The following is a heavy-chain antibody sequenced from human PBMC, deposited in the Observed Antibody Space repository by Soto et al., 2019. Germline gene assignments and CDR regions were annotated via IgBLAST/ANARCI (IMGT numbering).Heavy chain of an antibody. J-gene: IGHJ4*02. CDR2: IYDSGST. Sequence: QVQLQESGPGLVKPSQTLSLTCTVSGGSISRSGYFWSWIRPHPGKGLEWIGYIYDSGSTYYNPSLKSRVSLSVDTSKNQCSLNLTSVTAADTAMYYCARSSRSYFDYWGQGTRVTVAS. CDR1: GGSISRSGYF. CDR3: ARSSRSYFDY. V-gene: IGHV4-31*03.